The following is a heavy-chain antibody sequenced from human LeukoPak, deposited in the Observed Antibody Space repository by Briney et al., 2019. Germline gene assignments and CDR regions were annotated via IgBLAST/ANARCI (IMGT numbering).Heavy chain of an antibody. CDR1: GYTFSSYA. CDR3: AKDQETPLDPIDY. CDR2: ISGSGGST. J-gene: IGHJ4*02. V-gene: IGHV3-23*01. Sequence: PGGSLRLSCAASGYTFSSYAMRWVRQAPGKGLEWVSAISGSGGSTYYADSVKGRFTISRDNSKNTLYLQMNSLRAEDTAVYYCAKDQETPLDPIDYWGQGTLVTVSS.